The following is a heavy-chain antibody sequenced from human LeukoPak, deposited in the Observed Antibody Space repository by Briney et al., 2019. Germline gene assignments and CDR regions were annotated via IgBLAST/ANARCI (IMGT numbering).Heavy chain of an antibody. CDR3: TRREQWLGYWHFDL. D-gene: IGHD6-19*01. CDR1: GFTFSGSA. Sequence: GGSLRLSCAASGFTFSGSAIHWVRQASGKGLEWVGRIRSKANNYATAYAASVKGRFTISRDESKNTAYLQMSSLKTEDTAVYYCTRREQWLGYWHFDLWGRGSLVTVSS. J-gene: IGHJ2*01. CDR2: IRSKANNYAT. V-gene: IGHV3-73*01.